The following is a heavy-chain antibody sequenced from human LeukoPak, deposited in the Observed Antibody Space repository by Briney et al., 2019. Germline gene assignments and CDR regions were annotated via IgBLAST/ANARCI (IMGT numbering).Heavy chain of an antibody. V-gene: IGHV1-2*02. CDR1: GYTFTGYY. D-gene: IGHD2-2*03. Sequence: APVKVSCKASGYTFTGYYMHCVRQAPGQGLEWMASINADSRGTNYAQKFQARVTMTRDTSISTAYMALSRLTSDDTTTYHCASGFTWYFDLCGRGTLVTASS. J-gene: IGHJ2*01. CDR3: ASGFTWYFDL. CDR2: INADSRGT.